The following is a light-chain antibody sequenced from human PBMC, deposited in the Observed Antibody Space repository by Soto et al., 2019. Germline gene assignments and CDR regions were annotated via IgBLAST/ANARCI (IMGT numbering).Light chain of an antibody. Sequence: EIVMTQSPDTLSESPGERATLSCRASQSVSSNLAWYQQKPGQAPRLLLYGASTRATGIPARFSGSGSGTELTLTISSLQSEDFAVYYCQQYNNWPPWTFGQGTKVEIK. CDR3: QQYNNWPPWT. J-gene: IGKJ1*01. V-gene: IGKV3-15*01. CDR2: GAS. CDR1: QSVSSN.